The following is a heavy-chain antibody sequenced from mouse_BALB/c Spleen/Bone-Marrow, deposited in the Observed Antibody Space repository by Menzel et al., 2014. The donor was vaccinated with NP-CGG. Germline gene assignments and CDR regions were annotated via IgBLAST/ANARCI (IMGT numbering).Heavy chain of an antibody. D-gene: IGHD1-2*01. CDR2: IDPANGNT. CDR1: GFNIKDTY. J-gene: IGHJ2*01. Sequence: VQLKQPGAELVKPGASVKLSCTASGFNIKDTYMHWVKQRPEQGLEWIGRIDPANGNTKYDPKFQGKATITADTSSNTAYLQLSSLTSEDTAVYYCARYYYGYYFDYWGQGTTPTVSS. V-gene: IGHV14-3*02. CDR3: ARYYYGYYFDY.